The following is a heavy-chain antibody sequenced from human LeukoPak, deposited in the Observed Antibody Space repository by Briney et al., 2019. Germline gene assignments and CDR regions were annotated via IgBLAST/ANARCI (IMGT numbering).Heavy chain of an antibody. Sequence: SGPTLVKPTQTLTLTCTFSGFSLSSSGVGVGWIRQPPGKALEWLALIYWDDDKRYSPSLKSRLTITKDTSKSQVVLTMTNMDPVDTATYYCAHRRGTYYFQYWGQGSLVTVSS. CDR3: AHRRGTYYFQY. J-gene: IGHJ4*02. V-gene: IGHV2-5*02. D-gene: IGHD1-26*01. CDR1: GFSLSSSGVG. CDR2: IYWDDDK.